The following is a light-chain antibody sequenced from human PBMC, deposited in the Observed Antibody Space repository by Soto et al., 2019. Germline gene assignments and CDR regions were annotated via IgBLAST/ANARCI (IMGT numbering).Light chain of an antibody. Sequence: TVLTQSPATLSLSPGERATLSCKASQSIGNSVGWFQQKPGQAPRLLIDDAFNRATGLPARFTGSGSGSDFTLTISSREPEDFGVYYCRQRYNLPLTFGGGTKVEIK. CDR3: RQRYNLPLT. V-gene: IGKV3-11*01. J-gene: IGKJ4*01. CDR1: QSIGNS. CDR2: DAF.